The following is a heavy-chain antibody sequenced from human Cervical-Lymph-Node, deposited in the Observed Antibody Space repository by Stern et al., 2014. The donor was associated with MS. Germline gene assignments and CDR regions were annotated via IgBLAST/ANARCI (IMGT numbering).Heavy chain of an antibody. D-gene: IGHD6-6*01. CDR2: IYYSGST. J-gene: IGHJ4*02. CDR1: GGSISSGGYY. CDR3: ARVSSSSSSVDY. Sequence: VQLEESGPGLVKPSQTLSLTCTVSGGSISSGGYYWSWIRQHPGKGLEWIGYIYYSGSTYYNPSLKSRVTISVDTSKNQFSLKLSSVTAADTAVYYCARVSSSSSSVDYWGQGTLVTVSS. V-gene: IGHV4-31*03.